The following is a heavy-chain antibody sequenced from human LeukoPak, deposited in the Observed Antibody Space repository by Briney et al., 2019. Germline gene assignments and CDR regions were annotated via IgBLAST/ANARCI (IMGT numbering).Heavy chain of an antibody. J-gene: IGHJ6*02. D-gene: IGHD5-12*01. CDR2: IESDASRT. CDR1: GFTLSDHW. Sequence: GGSLRLSCVASGFTLSDHWMYWVRQGPGKGLAHVSRIESDASRTTYADSVKGRFTISRDDAKNTMYLQMNSLRAEDTAVYYCVNGCHKLDIQTTRYYYGLDVWGQGTTVAVSS. V-gene: IGHV3-74*03. CDR3: VNGCHKLDIQTTRYYYGLDV.